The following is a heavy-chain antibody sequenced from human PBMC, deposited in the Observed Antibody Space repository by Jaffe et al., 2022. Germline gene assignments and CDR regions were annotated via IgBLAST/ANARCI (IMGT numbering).Heavy chain of an antibody. D-gene: IGHD3-10*02. Sequence: EAQLLESGGGLVQPGESLRLSCEASGFRFDAYAISWVRRAPGKGLEWVAVISGSGFNTYYADSVEGRFTISRDDSKKTVYLQMTSLRAEDSAIYYCAKGMFDGNAYYYFDHWGQGSLITVSS. J-gene: IGHJ4*02. CDR1: GFRFDAYA. CDR2: ISGSGFNT. V-gene: IGHV3-23*01. CDR3: AKGMFDGNAYYYFDH.